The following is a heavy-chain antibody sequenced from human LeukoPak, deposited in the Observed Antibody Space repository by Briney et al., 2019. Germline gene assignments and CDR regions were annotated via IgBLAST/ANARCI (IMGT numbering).Heavy chain of an antibody. V-gene: IGHV3-21*01. D-gene: IGHD4-23*01. CDR3: ARVWAYGGNSRGAFDP. Sequence: GGSLRLSCAASGFTFSSYSMNWVRQAPGKGLEWVSSISSSSSYIYYADSVKGRFTISRDNAKNSLYPQMNSLRAEDTAVYYCARVWAYGGNSRGAFDPWGQGTLVTVSS. J-gene: IGHJ5*02. CDR2: ISSSSSYI. CDR1: GFTFSSYS.